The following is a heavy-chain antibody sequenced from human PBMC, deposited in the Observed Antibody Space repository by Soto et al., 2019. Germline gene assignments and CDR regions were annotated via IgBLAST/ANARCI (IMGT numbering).Heavy chain of an antibody. CDR2: ISSNSAYI. CDR1: GFTFRSFT. Sequence: GGSLRLSGAASGFTFRSFTMNWVRQAPGTGLEWVSTISSNSAYIYYTDALRGRLTISRDNAKNSLHLQMNSLRAEDTAVYYCTRDASRDSSARGWFDPWGPGTLVTVSS. D-gene: IGHD6-13*01. V-gene: IGHV3-21*01. CDR3: TRDASRDSSARGWFDP. J-gene: IGHJ5*02.